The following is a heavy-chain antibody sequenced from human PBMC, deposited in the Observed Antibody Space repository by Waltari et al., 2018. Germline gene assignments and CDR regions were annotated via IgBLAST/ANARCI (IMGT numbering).Heavy chain of an antibody. CDR1: GCTFSRAW. V-gene: IGHV3-7*01. D-gene: IGHD2-21*02. J-gene: IGHJ5*02. CDR2: IQQNGSEK. CDR3: ARDLVATPP. Sequence: EVQLVESGGDLFQPGGALRLSCAASGCTFSRAWMTWVRQAPGKGLEWVGNIQQNGSEKWYADSVRGRFTISRDNAMNSLYLQMNSLRVEDTAVYYCARDLVATPPWGQGTLVTVSS.